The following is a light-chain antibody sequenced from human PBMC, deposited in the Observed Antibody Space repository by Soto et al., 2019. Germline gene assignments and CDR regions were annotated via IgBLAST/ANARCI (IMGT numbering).Light chain of an antibody. J-gene: IGLJ2*01. V-gene: IGLV2-14*01. CDR1: SSDVGGYNY. Sequence: QSALTQPASVSGSPGQSITISCTGTSSDVGGYNYVSWYQQHPGKAPKLMIYDVSNRPSGVSNRFSGSKSGNTASLTISGLQAEAEADDYCSSYTTSGSLVFGGGTKVTVL. CDR2: DVS. CDR3: SSYTTSGSLV.